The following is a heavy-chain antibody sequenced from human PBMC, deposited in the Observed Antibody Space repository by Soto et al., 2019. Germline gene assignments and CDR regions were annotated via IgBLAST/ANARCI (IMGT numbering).Heavy chain of an antibody. CDR2: INPSSGGA. J-gene: IGHJ4*02. D-gene: IGHD1-20*01. V-gene: IGHV1-46*03. Sequence: SVKVSCKASGYTFTNYYIHWVRQAPGQGLEWMGIINPSSGGATYAQRFQGRVTLTRDTSTRTVYMQLSSLRSADTAFYYCARSELRYNLHFDYWGQGTLVTVSS. CDR3: ARSELRYNLHFDY. CDR1: GYTFTNYY.